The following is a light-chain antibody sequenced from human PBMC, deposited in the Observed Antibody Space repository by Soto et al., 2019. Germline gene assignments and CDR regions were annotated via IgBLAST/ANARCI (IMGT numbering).Light chain of an antibody. CDR1: QGGNRY. CDR2: DAY. V-gene: IGKV3-11*01. Sequence: EILFTQSPTTLSFSPWERATLSWKARQGGNRYLGWYQQKPGQAPRLPNYDAYNRATGIPGRFSGSGSGTDFTLTIRSLGPEDFAVYYCQQRSNWPPWTFGQGTKVDIK. J-gene: IGKJ1*01. CDR3: QQRSNWPPWT.